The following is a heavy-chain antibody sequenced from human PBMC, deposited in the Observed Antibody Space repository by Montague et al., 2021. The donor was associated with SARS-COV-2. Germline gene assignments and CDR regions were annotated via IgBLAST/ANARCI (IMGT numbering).Heavy chain of an antibody. CDR1: GDSVASNSAA. CDR3: AREGEWELQGPRHSSFYFAMDV. J-gene: IGHJ6*02. Sequence: CAISGDSVASNSAAWIWIRQSPSRGLEWLARTYYRSKWYNEYAVSVKSRINIIPDTSKNHLSLQVNSVTPEDTAVYYCAREGEWELQGPRHSSFYFAMDVWGQGTSATVSS. D-gene: IGHD1-26*01. V-gene: IGHV6-1*01. CDR2: TYYRSKWYN.